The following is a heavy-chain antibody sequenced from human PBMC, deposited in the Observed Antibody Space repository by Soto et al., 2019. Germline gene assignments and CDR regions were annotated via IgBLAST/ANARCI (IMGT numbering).Heavy chain of an antibody. D-gene: IGHD2-2*03. CDR2: IIPVLGPP. V-gene: IGHV1-69*08. CDR3: SRRGDDSLSVDFAR. Sequence: QVQLVQSGAEVKKPGSSVTVSCTVSGDTFSTSTINWVRQAPRQGLEWMGRIIPVLGPPNYSQTFQGRLTIAADPSTNTVYMELSSLRSEGTAVYFCSRRGDDSLSVDFARRGQGTLVTVSS. CDR1: GDTFSTST. J-gene: IGHJ1*01.